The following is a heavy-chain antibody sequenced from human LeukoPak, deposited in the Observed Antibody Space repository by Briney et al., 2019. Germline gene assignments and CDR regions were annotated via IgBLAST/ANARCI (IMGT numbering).Heavy chain of an antibody. CDR2: IYYSGST. J-gene: IGHJ6*03. D-gene: IGHD2-21*02. CDR3: ATSCDWPRRSDYYYYYMDV. Sequence: SETLSLTCTVSGGSISSYYWSWIRQPPGKGLEWIGYIYYSGSTNYNPSLKSRVTISVDTSKNQFSLKLSSVTAADTAVYYCATSCDWPRRSDYYYYYMDVWGKGTTVTISS. V-gene: IGHV4-59*01. CDR1: GGSISSYY.